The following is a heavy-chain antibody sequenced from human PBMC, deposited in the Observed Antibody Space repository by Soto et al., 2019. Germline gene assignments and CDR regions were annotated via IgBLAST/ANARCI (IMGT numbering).Heavy chain of an antibody. Sequence: SETLSLTCTVSGGSNGSGRYYWGWMRQPPGKGPEWIGSIYHSGSTYYNPSLESRVTISVDTSKNQFSLKLRSVTAADTAVYYCARRDRGNRACFDYWGQGTLVTVSS. V-gene: IGHV4-39*01. CDR1: GGSNGSGRYY. CDR2: IYHSGST. J-gene: IGHJ4*02. CDR3: ARRDRGNRACFDY. D-gene: IGHD2-21*02.